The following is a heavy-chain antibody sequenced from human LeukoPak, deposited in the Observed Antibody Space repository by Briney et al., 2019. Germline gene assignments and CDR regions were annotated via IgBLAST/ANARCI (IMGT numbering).Heavy chain of an antibody. J-gene: IGHJ5*02. Sequence: PGGSLRLSCAASGFTFSSYEMNWVRQAPGKGLEWVSYISSSGSTIYYADSVKGRFTISRDNAKNSLYLQMNSLRAEDTAVYYCARVDYYYDSSGYYAWFDPWGQGTLVTVSS. CDR2: ISSSGSTI. CDR3: ARVDYYYDSSGYYAWFDP. D-gene: IGHD3-22*01. V-gene: IGHV3-48*03. CDR1: GFTFSSYE.